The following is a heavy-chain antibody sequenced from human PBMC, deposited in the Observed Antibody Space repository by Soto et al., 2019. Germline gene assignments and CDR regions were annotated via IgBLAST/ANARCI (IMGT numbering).Heavy chain of an antibody. CDR1: VYNFTAYF. CDR2: INPSNGKT. V-gene: IGHV1-46*01. D-gene: IGHD5-18*01. Sequence: VKVSCKASVYNFTAYFMRWVRQAPGQGPEWMGIINPSNGKTNYAQKFQGRFTISRDNAKNSLYLQMNSLRVEDTALYYCAKGARGDSLYYFDYWGQGTLVTVSS. CDR3: AKGARGDSLYYFDY. J-gene: IGHJ4*02.